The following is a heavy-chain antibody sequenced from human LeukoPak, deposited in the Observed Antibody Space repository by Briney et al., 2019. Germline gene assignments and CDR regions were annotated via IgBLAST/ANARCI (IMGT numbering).Heavy chain of an antibody. CDR3: ARLGVYYDSSGPDY. D-gene: IGHD3-22*01. V-gene: IGHV1-69*06. J-gene: IGHJ4*02. Sequence: GASVKVSCKASGGTFSSYAISWVRQAPGQGLEWMGGIIPIFGTANYAQKFQGRVTITADKSTSTAYMELSSLRSEDTAVYYCARLGVYYDSSGPDYWGQGTLVTVSS. CDR1: GGTFSSYA. CDR2: IIPIFGTA.